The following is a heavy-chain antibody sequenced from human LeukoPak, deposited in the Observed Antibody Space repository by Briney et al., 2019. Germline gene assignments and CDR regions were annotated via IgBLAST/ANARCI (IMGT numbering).Heavy chain of an antibody. V-gene: IGHV4-34*01. CDR3: AKGPGGIPSYYFDY. J-gene: IGHJ4*02. CDR1: GGSFSGYY. Sequence: SETLSLTCAVYGGSFSGYYWSWIRQPPGKGLEWIGEINHSGSTNYNPSLKSRVTISVDTSKNQFSLKLSSVTAADTAVYYCAKGPGGIPSYYFDYWGQGTLVTVSS. CDR2: INHSGST. D-gene: IGHD3-16*01.